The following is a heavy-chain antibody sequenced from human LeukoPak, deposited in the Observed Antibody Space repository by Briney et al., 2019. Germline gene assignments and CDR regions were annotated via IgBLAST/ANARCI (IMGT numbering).Heavy chain of an antibody. D-gene: IGHD3-10*01. Sequence: GGSLRLSCAASAFTFSSYAMHWVRQAPGKGLEWVAVISYGGSNKNYADSVKGRFTISRDNSKNTLFLQMNSLRVEDTAVYYCAIYGSGSPRPFDYWGQGTLVTVSS. J-gene: IGHJ4*02. CDR2: ISYGGSNK. CDR1: AFTFSSYA. V-gene: IGHV3-30*04. CDR3: AIYGSGSPRPFDY.